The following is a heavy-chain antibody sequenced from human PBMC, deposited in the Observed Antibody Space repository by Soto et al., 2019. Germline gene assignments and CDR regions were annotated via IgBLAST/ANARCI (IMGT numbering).Heavy chain of an antibody. CDR2: ISGSGGST. V-gene: IGHV3-23*01. CDR1: GFTFSSYA. CDR3: AIERYCSSTSCYWRLDY. J-gene: IGHJ4*02. Sequence: GGSLRLSCAASGFTFSSYAMSWVRQAPGKGLEWVSAISGSGGSTYYADSVKGRFTISRDNSKNTLYLQMNSLRAEGTAVYYCAIERYCSSTSCYWRLDYWGQGTLVTVSS. D-gene: IGHD2-2*01.